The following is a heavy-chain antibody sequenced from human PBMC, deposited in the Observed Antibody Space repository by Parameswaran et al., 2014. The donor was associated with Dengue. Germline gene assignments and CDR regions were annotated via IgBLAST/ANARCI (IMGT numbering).Heavy chain of an antibody. D-gene: IGHD2-15*01. V-gene: IGHV1-3*01. CDR3: ARDRGYNRLPLYNFDY. Sequence: WVRQAPGQRLEWMGWINAGNGNTKYSQKFQGRVTIARDTSASIAYMELTSLRSDDTAVYYCARDRGYNRLPLYNFDYWGQGTLVTVSS. J-gene: IGHJ4*02. CDR2: INAGNGNT.